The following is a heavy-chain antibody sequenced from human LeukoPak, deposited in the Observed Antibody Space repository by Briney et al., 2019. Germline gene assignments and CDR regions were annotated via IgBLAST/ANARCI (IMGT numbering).Heavy chain of an antibody. CDR1: GGSICFTSDGVYY. Sequence: SETLSLTCTVSGGSICFTSDGVYYWGWIRQAPGKGLEWIGNIDHNWSAYYNPTLQSRVSLFVEVSKNQFSLKVTSVTAADTGVYYCARLVHGAASTGDRFDQWGRGTPVTVSS. D-gene: IGHD6-13*01. V-gene: IGHV4-39*01. CDR2: IDHNWSA. J-gene: IGHJ4*02. CDR3: ARLVHGAASTGDRFDQ.